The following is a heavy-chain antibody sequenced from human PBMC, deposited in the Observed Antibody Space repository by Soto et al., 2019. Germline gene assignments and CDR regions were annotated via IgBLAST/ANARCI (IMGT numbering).Heavy chain of an antibody. J-gene: IGHJ2*01. CDR3: ARGGSLYWYFDL. CDR2: INAGNGNT. V-gene: IGHV1-3*01. CDR1: GYTFPSYA. D-gene: IGHD1-26*01. Sequence: ASVKVSCKASGYTFPSYAIHWVRQAPGQRLEWMGWINAGNGNTKYSQKFQGRVTITRDTSASTAYMELSSLRSEDTAAYYCARGGSLYWYFDLWGRGTLVTVSS.